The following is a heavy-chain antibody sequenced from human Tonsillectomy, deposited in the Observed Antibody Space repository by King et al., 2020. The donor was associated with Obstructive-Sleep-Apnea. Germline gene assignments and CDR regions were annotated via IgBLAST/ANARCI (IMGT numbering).Heavy chain of an antibody. J-gene: IGHJ4*02. V-gene: IGHV3-9*01. D-gene: IGHD5-18*01. CDR3: VKDILEGYRYGNGGFDY. CDR2: ISWNGGTI. Sequence: EVQLVESGGGLVQPGRSLRLSCAPSGFTFDDYAMHWVRQAPGKGLEWVSGISWNGGTIDYADSVKGRFTISRDNAKNSLYLQMNSLRPEDTAFYYCVKDILEGYRYGNGGFDYWGQGTLVAVSS. CDR1: GFTFDDYA.